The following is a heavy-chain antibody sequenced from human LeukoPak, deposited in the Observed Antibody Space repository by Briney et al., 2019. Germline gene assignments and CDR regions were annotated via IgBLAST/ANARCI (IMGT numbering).Heavy chain of an antibody. CDR3: VRGALPGDNWYFDL. V-gene: IGHV3-13*01. CDR2: FGSAGDT. CDR1: GFPFSAYA. J-gene: IGHJ2*01. Sequence: GGSLRLSCATSGFPFSAYAMHWVRQAPGKGLEWVSAFGSAGDTYYPGAVKGRFTISRDYATDSLYLQMNSLRAGDTAVYFCVRGALPGDNWYFDLWGRGTLVTVSS.